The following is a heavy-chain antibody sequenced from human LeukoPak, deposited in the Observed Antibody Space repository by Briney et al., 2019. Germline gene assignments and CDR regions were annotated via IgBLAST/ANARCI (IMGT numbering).Heavy chain of an antibody. CDR1: GFTFDDYG. V-gene: IGHV3-20*04. Sequence: GGSLRLSCAASGFTFDDYGMSWVRQAPGKGLEWVSGINWNGGSTGYADSVKGRFTISRGNAKYSLYLQMNSLRDEDTAVYYCARDHYSRNDYWGQGTLVTVSS. CDR3: ARDHYSRNDY. D-gene: IGHD6-13*01. J-gene: IGHJ4*02. CDR2: INWNGGST.